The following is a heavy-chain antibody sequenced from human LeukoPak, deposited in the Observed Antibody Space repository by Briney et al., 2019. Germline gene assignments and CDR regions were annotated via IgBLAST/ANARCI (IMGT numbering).Heavy chain of an antibody. D-gene: IGHD1-26*01. CDR1: GFTFSTYA. CDR2: ISSGGGNT. CDR3: ARDKQYSGSYDSFDY. J-gene: IGHJ4*02. V-gene: IGHV3-23*01. Sequence: PGGSLRLSCAASGFTFSTYAMSWIRQAPGKGLEWVSAISSGGGNTDYADSVKGRFTISRDNSKNTVFLQMNSLRAEDTAVYYCARDKQYSGSYDSFDYWGQGTLVTVSS.